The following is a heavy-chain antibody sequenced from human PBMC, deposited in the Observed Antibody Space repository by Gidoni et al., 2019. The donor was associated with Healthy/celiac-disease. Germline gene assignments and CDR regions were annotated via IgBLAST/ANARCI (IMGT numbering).Heavy chain of an antibody. Sequence: EVQRVQSGAGVKKPGESMKISCTGSGYSFTSYWIGWLRQMPGNGLEWMGIIYPGDSDTRYSPSSQGQVTISADKSISTAYLQWSSLKASDTAMYYCARHGYYYDSSEGDAFDIWGQGTMVTVSS. CDR2: IYPGDSDT. V-gene: IGHV5-51*01. CDR3: ARHGYYYDSSEGDAFDI. D-gene: IGHD3-22*01. J-gene: IGHJ3*02. CDR1: GYSFTSYW.